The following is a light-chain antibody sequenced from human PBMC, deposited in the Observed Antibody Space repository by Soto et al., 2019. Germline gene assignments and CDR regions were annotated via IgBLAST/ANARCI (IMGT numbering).Light chain of an antibody. CDR2: DIS. J-gene: IGKJ5*01. Sequence: EIVLTQSPATLSLSPGEGATLSCRASQSVSTRLAWYQQKPGQAPRLLIYDISTRAPGIPARFSGSGSATDFTLTISSLEPDGFAIYHCQQRSHWPPVTFGQGTRLEI. CDR3: QQRSHWPPVT. V-gene: IGKV3-11*01. CDR1: QSVSTR.